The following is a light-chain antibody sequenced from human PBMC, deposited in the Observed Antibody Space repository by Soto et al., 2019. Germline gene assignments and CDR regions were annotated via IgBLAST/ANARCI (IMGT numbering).Light chain of an antibody. CDR2: KAS. CDR1: QTISSW. J-gene: IGKJ1*01. CDR3: QQYNRYST. Sequence: DIQMTQSPSTLSASVGDRVTITCRASQTISSWLARYQQKPGKAPKLLIYKASSLESGVPSRFSGSGSGTEFTLNISSLQPDDFATYYCQQYNRYSTFGQGTKVEIK. V-gene: IGKV1-5*03.